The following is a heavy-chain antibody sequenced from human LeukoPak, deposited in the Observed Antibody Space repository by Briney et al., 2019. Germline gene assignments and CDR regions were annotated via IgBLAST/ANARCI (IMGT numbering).Heavy chain of an antibody. CDR1: GFTFSSYG. CDR2: ISYDGSNK. D-gene: IGHD2/OR15-2a*01. CDR3: AKDQVLQSFGDHNWFDP. Sequence: GGSLRLSCAASGFTFSSYGMHWVRQAPGRGLEWVAVISYDGSNKYYADSVKGRFTISRDNSKNTLYLQMNSLRAEDTAVYYCAKDQVLQSFGDHNWFDPWGQGTLVTVSS. J-gene: IGHJ5*02. V-gene: IGHV3-30*18.